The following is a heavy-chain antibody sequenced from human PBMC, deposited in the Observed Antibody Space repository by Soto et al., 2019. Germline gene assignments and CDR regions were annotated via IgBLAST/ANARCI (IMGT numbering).Heavy chain of an antibody. D-gene: IGHD2-2*01. CDR3: ARVVPVAEAWFGP. J-gene: IGHJ5*02. CDR2: IHYRGGT. Sequence: SETLSLTCTVSRGSISSGGDYWSWIRQHPGQGLEWIGYIHYRGGTYDNPSLRSRVTISVDTSKNQFPLKLSSVTDADTAVYYCARVVPVAEAWFGPWGQGTLVTVSS. CDR1: RGSISSGGDY. V-gene: IGHV4-31*03.